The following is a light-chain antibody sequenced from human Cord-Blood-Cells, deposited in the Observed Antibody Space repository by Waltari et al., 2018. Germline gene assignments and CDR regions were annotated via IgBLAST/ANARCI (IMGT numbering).Light chain of an antibody. CDR1: SSDVGSYNL. Sequence: QSALTQPASVSGSPGQSITISCTGTSSDVGSYNLVSWYQQHPGKAPKLMIDEVSKRPSGVAKRLSGSKAGNTASLTIAGLQAEDEADYYCCSYAGSSTVVFGGGTKLTVL. CDR2: EVS. V-gene: IGLV2-23*02. J-gene: IGLJ2*01. CDR3: CSYAGSSTVV.